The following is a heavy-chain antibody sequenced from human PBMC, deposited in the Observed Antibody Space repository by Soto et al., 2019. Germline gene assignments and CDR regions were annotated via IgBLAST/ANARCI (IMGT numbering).Heavy chain of an antibody. Sequence: GSLKISCKGSGYSFTSYWIGWVRQMPGKGLEWMGIIYPGDSDTRYSPSFQGQVTISADKSISTAYLQWSSLKASDTAMYYCARHCSGGSCYLNYYYGMDVWGQGTTVTVS. D-gene: IGHD2-15*01. J-gene: IGHJ6*02. V-gene: IGHV5-51*01. CDR2: IYPGDSDT. CDR3: ARHCSGGSCYLNYYYGMDV. CDR1: GYSFTSYW.